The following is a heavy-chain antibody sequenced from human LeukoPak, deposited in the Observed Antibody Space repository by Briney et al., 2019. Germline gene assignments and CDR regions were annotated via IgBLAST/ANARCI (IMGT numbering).Heavy chain of an antibody. V-gene: IGHV4-34*01. CDR3: ARQLYVSGSYYAPMDV. CDR2: INHSGST. J-gene: IGHJ6*03. CDR1: GGSFSGYY. Sequence: ETLSLTCAVYGGSFSGYYWSWIRQPPGKGLEWIGEINHSGSTNYNPSLKSRLTISVDTSKNQFSLKLSSVTAADTSVYFCARQLYVSGSYYAPMDVWGKGTTVTISS. D-gene: IGHD3-10*01.